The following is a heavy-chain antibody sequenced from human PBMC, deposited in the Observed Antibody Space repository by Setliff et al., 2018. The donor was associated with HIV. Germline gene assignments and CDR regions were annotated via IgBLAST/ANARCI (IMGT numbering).Heavy chain of an antibody. V-gene: IGHV3-48*01. Sequence: HPGGSMRLSCAASGFTFSYYSMHWVRQAQGKGLEWISFMSSYRTSMTHYADSVKGRFTVSRDDAENSLYLQMNNLRAEDTAVYFCARDPDYGDFIALDIRGQGTMVTVSS. CDR3: ARDPDYGDFIALDI. CDR1: GFTFSYYS. D-gene: IGHD4-17*01. J-gene: IGHJ3*02. CDR2: MSSYRTSMT.